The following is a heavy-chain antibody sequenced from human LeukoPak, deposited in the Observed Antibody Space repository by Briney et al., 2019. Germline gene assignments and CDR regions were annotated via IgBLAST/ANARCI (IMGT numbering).Heavy chain of an antibody. V-gene: IGHV1-2*02. CDR3: ARDLYSGGWSDYDMDV. J-gene: IGHJ6*03. D-gene: IGHD6-19*01. CDR1: GYTFTGYY. CDR2: INPNSGGT. Sequence: ASVKVSCKASGYTFTGYYMRWVRQAPGQGLEWMGWINPNSGGTNYAQKFQGRITMTRYTSISTAYMELSRLRSDDTAVYYCARDLYSGGWSDYDMDVWGKGTTVTVSS.